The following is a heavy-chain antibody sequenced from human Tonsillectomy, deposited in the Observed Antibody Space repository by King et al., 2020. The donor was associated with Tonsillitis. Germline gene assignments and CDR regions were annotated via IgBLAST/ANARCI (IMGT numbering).Heavy chain of an antibody. CDR2: ISGSGGST. V-gene: IGHV3-23*04. Sequence: VQLVESGGGLVQPGGSLRLSCAASGFTFSSYAMSWVRQAPGKGLEWVSAISGSGGSTYYADSVKGRFTISRDNSKNTLYLQMNSLRAEDTAVYYCAKDPGLWFGELFWFDPWGEGTLVTVSS. J-gene: IGHJ5*02. D-gene: IGHD3-10*01. CDR3: AKDPGLWFGELFWFDP. CDR1: GFTFSSYA.